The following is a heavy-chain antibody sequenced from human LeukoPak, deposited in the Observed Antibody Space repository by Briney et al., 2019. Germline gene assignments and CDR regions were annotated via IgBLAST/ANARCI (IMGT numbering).Heavy chain of an antibody. J-gene: IGHJ3*02. CDR3: AKVYYYDSSGYYRGAFDI. CDR2: IWYDGSNK. Sequence: GGSLRLSCAASGFTFSRHGMHWVRQAPGKGLEWVAVIWYDGSNKNYADSVKGRFTISRDNSKNTLYLQMNSLRAEDTAVYYCAKVYYYDSSGYYRGAFDIWGQGTMVTVSS. V-gene: IGHV3-30*02. CDR1: GFTFSRHG. D-gene: IGHD3-22*01.